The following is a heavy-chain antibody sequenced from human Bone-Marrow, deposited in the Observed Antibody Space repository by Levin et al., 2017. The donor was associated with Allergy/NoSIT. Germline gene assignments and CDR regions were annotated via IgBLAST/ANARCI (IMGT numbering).Heavy chain of an antibody. CDR2: INQRGTA. CDR1: GVSIDTYNW. V-gene: IGHV4-4*02. D-gene: IGHD6-25*01. Sequence: PGGSLRLSCDVSGVSIDTYNWWTWVRQPPGKGLQWIGDINQRGTATYNSSLRSRVVMSVDKSRNQFSLMVNSVTAADTAVYYCARINQASGFKNWFDPWGPGILVAVS. J-gene: IGHJ5*02. CDR3: ARINQASGFKNWFDP.